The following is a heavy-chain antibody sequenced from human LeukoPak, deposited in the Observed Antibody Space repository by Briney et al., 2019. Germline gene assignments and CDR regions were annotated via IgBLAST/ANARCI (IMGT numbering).Heavy chain of an antibody. V-gene: IGHV3-15*05. D-gene: IGHD4-17*01. CDR3: TTGYGTIDF. Sequence: PGGCLRLSCEVSGFTLTDAWLSWVRQAPGKGLEWVGRIRSKADGGTTDYGAPVKGRFTISRDDSRNTVFLEMESLKTEDTAVYSCTTGYGTIDFWGQGTLVTVST. J-gene: IGHJ4*02. CDR1: GFTLTDAW. CDR2: IRSKADGGTT.